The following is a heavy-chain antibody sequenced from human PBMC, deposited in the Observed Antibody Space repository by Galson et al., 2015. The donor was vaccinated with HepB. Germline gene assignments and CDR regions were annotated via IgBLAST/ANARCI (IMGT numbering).Heavy chain of an antibody. CDR1: GGTFSSYA. J-gene: IGHJ5*02. CDR2: IIPIFGTA. V-gene: IGHV1-69*13. Sequence: SVKVSCKASGGTFSSYAISWVRQAPGQGLEWMGGIIPIFGTANYAQKFQGRVTITADESTSTAYMELSSLRSEDTAVYYCARRWKLYDSSGPNWFDPWGQGTLVTVSS. CDR3: ARRWKLYDSSGPNWFDP. D-gene: IGHD3-22*01.